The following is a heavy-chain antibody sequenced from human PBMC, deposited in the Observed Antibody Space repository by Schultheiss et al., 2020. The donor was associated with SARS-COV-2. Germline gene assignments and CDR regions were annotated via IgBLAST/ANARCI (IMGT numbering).Heavy chain of an antibody. CDR2: FDPEDGET. Sequence: ASVKVSCKVSGYTLTELSMHWVRQAPGKGLEWMGGFDPEDGETIYAQKFQGRVTMTTDTSTSTAYMELRSLRSDDTAVYYCATSGLDAFDIWGQGTMVTVSS. J-gene: IGHJ3*02. CDR3: ATSGLDAFDI. CDR1: GYTLTELS. V-gene: IGHV1-24*01.